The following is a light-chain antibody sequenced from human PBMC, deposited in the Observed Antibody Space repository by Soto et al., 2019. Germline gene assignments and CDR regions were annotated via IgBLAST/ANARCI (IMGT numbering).Light chain of an antibody. CDR3: SSYTSSSTYV. V-gene: IGLV2-14*01. CDR2: DVS. J-gene: IGLJ1*01. Sequence: QSVRTQPASVSGSPGQSITISCTGTSSDVGNYNYVSWYQQHPGKAPKLMIYDVSNRPSGVSNRFSGSKSGITASLTISGLQAEDEADYYCSSYTSSSTYVFGTGTKVTV. CDR1: SSDVGNYNY.